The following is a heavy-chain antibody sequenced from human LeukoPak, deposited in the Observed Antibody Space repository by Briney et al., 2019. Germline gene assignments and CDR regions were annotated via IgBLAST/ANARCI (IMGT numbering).Heavy chain of an antibody. Sequence: GGSLRLSCAASGFTFSSYEMNWVRQAPGKGLEWVSYISSSGSTIYYADSVKGRFTISRDNAKNSLYLQMNSLRAEDTAVYYCAREGRTAASFDYWGQGTLVTVSS. V-gene: IGHV3-48*03. CDR1: GFTFSSYE. CDR2: ISSSGSTI. J-gene: IGHJ4*02. D-gene: IGHD1/OR15-1a*01. CDR3: AREGRTAASFDY.